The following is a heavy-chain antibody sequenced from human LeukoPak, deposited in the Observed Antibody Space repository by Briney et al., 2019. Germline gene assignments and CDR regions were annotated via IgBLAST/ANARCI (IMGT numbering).Heavy chain of an antibody. D-gene: IGHD3-9*01. Sequence: GGSLRLSCAASGFTFSNYAMSWVRQAPGKGLEWVSTIVGSGGSTYYADSVKGRFTISRDNPKNTLYLQMNSLRAEDTAVYYCARWGDYDILTGYYDSDYWGQGTLVTVSS. CDR2: IVGSGGST. CDR1: GFTFSNYA. J-gene: IGHJ4*02. V-gene: IGHV3-23*01. CDR3: ARWGDYDILTGYYDSDY.